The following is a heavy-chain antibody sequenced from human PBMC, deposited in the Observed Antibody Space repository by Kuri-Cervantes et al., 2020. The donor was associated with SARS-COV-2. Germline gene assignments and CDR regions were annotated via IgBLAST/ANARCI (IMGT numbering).Heavy chain of an antibody. J-gene: IGHJ2*01. CDR2: IHSDGSIT. CDR1: GFTFSSYW. D-gene: IGHD1/OR15-1a*01. CDR3: AREGTGTNWYFDL. V-gene: IGHV3-74*01. Sequence: GGSLRLSCAASGFTFSSYWMHWVRQAPGKGLVWVSRIHSDGSITNYAEFVKGRFTISRDNAQNTVYLQMNSLRVEDTAVYYCAREGTGTNWYFDLWGRGTLVTVSS.